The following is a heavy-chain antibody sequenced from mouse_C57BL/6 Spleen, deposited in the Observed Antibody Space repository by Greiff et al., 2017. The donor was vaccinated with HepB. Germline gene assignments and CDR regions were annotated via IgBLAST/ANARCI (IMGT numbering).Heavy chain of an antibody. V-gene: IGHV14-4*01. J-gene: IGHJ3*01. CDR1: GFNIKDDY. CDR2: IDPENGDT. Sequence: VQLKESGAELVRPGASVKLSCTASGFNIKDDYMHWVKQRPEQGLEWIGWIDPENGDTEYASKFQGKATITADTSSNTAYLQLSSLTSEDTAVYYCTTPYSNWFAYWGQGTLVTVSA. D-gene: IGHD2-5*01. CDR3: TTPYSNWFAY.